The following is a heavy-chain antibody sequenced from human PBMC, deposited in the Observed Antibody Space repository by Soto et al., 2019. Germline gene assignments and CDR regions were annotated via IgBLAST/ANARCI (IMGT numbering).Heavy chain of an antibody. CDR3: TTEAVGYCSSTSCYQPDAFDI. J-gene: IGHJ3*02. CDR2: IKSKTDGGTT. V-gene: IGHV3-15*01. CDR1: GFTFSSHG. Sequence: GGSLRLSCAASGFTFSSHGMHWVRQAPGKGLEWVGRIKSKTDGGTTDYAAPVKGRFTISRDDSKNTLYLQMNSLKTEDTAVYYCTTEAVGYCSSTSCYQPDAFDIWGQGTMVTVSS. D-gene: IGHD2-2*01.